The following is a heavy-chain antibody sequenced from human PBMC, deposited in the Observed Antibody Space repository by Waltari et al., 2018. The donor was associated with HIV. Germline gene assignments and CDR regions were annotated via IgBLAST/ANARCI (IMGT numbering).Heavy chain of an antibody. D-gene: IGHD3-3*01. CDR1: GFTFDAYP. V-gene: IGHV3-9*01. CDR2: LSWNSEST. CDR3: AKGGSHLTIFEAWFDS. Sequence: EVQLVESGGGLVQPGRSLRLSCAASGFTFDAYPMHWVRQAPGKGLEWVSGLSWNSESTDYADSVKGRFIRSRDNVKNSLYLQMNSLRIEDTAFYYCAKGGSHLTIFEAWFDSWGQGTLVTVSS. J-gene: IGHJ5*01.